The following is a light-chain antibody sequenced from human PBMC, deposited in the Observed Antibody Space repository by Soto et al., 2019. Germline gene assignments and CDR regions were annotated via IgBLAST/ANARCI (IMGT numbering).Light chain of an antibody. Sequence: EIVLTQSPGTLSLSPGERATLSCRASQSVSSSSLAWYQQKPGQAPRLLIYGASSRAAGIPDRFSGSGSGTDFTLTISRLEPEDFAVYYCLQYVPSPLTLGPGTKVDIK. CDR3: LQYVPSPLT. V-gene: IGKV3-20*01. J-gene: IGKJ3*01. CDR2: GAS. CDR1: QSVSSSS.